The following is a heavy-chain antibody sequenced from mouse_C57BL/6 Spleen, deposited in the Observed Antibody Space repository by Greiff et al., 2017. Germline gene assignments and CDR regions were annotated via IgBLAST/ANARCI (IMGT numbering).Heavy chain of an antibody. CDR2: INPSSGYT. J-gene: IGHJ2*01. CDR1: GYTFTSYT. CDR3: AKDGSSSGYFDY. Sequence: VMLVESGAELARPGASVKMSCKASGYTFTSYTMHWVKQRPGQGLEWIGYINPSSGYTKYNQKFKDKATLTADKSSSTAYMQLSSLTSEDSAVYYCAKDGSSSGYFDYWGQGSTLTGAS. V-gene: IGHV1-4*01. D-gene: IGHD1-1*01.